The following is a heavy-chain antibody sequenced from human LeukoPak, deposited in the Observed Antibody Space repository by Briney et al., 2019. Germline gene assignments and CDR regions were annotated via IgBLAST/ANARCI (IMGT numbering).Heavy chain of an antibody. CDR1: GFTFGSFW. Sequence: GGSLRLSCTASGFTFGSFWMTWVRQSPGKGLEWVAHIKQDGSDKYYVDSLKGRFTISRDNAKNSLYLQMNSLRAEDTAVYYCARGGYTTSYFWVYWGQGTRVSVSS. D-gene: IGHD3-16*02. CDR2: IKQDGSDK. V-gene: IGHV3-7*01. CDR3: ARGGYTTSYFWVY. J-gene: IGHJ4*02.